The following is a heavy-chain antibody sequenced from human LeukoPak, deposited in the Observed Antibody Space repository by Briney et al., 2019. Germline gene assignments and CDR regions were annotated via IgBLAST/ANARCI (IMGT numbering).Heavy chain of an antibody. CDR2: IWYDGSNK. V-gene: IGHV3-33*01. CDR1: GFTFSSYG. CDR3: AGSIAVAGTIDY. D-gene: IGHD6-19*01. Sequence: PGGSLRLSCAASGFTFSSYGMHWVRQAPGKGLEWVAVIWYDGSNKYYADSVKGRFTISRDNSKNTLYLQVNSLRAEDTAVYYCAGSIAVAGTIDYWGQGTLVAVSS. J-gene: IGHJ4*02.